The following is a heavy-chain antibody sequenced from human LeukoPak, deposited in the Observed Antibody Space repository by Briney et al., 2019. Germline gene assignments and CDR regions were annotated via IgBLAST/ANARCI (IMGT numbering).Heavy chain of an antibody. CDR1: QFMFSSFC. CDR3: AKDVIGQQWPENY. V-gene: IGHV3-30*02. Sequence: GSLRLSFKTSQFMFSSFCLPLVRPAPGKGLGWVAVIQHDSTNKYYVDSVKGRFTISRDNSKNTLYLQMSSLRPEDTAVYFCAKDVIGQQWPENYWGQGTLVTVSS. J-gene: IGHJ4*02. D-gene: IGHD6-19*01. CDR2: IQHDSTNK.